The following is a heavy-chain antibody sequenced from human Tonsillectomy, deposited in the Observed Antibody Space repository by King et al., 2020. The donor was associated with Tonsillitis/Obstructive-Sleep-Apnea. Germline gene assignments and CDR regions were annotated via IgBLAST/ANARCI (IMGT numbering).Heavy chain of an antibody. CDR1: GGSISSYY. V-gene: IGHV4-59*03. D-gene: IGHD6-6*01. Sequence: QVQLQESGPGLVKPSETLSLTCTVSGGSISSYYWNWMRQPPGKGLEWIGNIHSSGRTSYNPSLKSRVTMSIDTSKNQFPLHLTSVTAADTAVYFCARYISSGLYYWGRGTLVTVSS. J-gene: IGHJ4*02. CDR3: ARYISSGLYY. CDR2: IHSSGRT.